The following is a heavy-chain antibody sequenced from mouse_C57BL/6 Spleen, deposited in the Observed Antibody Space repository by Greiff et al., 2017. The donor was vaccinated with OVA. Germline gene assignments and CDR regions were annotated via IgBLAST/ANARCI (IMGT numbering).Heavy chain of an antibody. V-gene: IGHV5-6*01. CDR1: GFTFSSYG. CDR2: ISSGGSYT. CDR3: ARQSTTAYYYAMDY. D-gene: IGHD1-2*01. Sequence: EVKLMESGGDLVKPGGSLKLSCAASGFTFSSYGMSWVRQTPDKRLEWVATISSGGSYTYYPDSVKGRFTISRDNAKNTLYLQMSSLKSEDTAMYYCARQSTTAYYYAMDYWGQGTSVTVSS. J-gene: IGHJ4*01.